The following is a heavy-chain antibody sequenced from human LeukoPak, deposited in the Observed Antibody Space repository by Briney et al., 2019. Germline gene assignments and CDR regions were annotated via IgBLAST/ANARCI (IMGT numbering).Heavy chain of an antibody. D-gene: IGHD6-19*01. CDR3: VRHRGIAVAVDS. V-gene: IGHV4-39*01. CDR1: GGSISSSSDS. CDR2: SYYSGST. Sequence: SDTLSRTCTVSGGSISSSSDSWCWLREPPGEGLVWIGSSYYSGSTYYNASLKSRITISGGTAKNQLSLKLSSVTASDTAVYSCVRHRGIAVAVDSWGQGTLVTVSP. J-gene: IGHJ4*02.